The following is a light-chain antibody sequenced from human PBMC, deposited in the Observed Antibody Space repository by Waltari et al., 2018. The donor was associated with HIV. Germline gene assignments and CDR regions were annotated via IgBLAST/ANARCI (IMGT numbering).Light chain of an antibody. J-gene: IGLJ2*01. CDR1: RSNIGSNH. V-gene: IGLV1-44*01. Sequence: QSVLTQPPSASGTPGQRVTISCSGRRSNIGSNHVSWYQQLPGTAPKLLISDNNQRPSGVPDRFSGSKSGTSASLAISGLQSEDEGDYYCAAWDDSLDGLFGGGTKLTV. CDR2: DNN. CDR3: AAWDDSLDGL.